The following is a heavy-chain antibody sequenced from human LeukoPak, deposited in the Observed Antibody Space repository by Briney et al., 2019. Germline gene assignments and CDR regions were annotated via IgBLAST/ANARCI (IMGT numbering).Heavy chain of an antibody. CDR2: ISSNNDYI. CDR3: VRIPNSAGFPNWFDP. J-gene: IGHJ5*02. D-gene: IGHD6-19*01. CDR1: GFTFSTST. V-gene: IGHV3-21*01. Sequence: GSLRLSCAASGFTFSTSTMNWVRQAPGEGLEWVSSISSNNDYIYYADSVKGRFTISRDNAKNSLYLQMNSLRAEDTAVYYCVRIPNSAGFPNWFDPWGQGTLVTVSS.